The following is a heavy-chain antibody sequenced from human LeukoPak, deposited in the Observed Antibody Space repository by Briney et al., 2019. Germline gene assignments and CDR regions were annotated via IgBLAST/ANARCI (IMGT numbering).Heavy chain of an antibody. J-gene: IGHJ4*02. CDR3: AGGEGCSSTSCYFDY. CDR1: GGSLSGYY. D-gene: IGHD2-2*01. V-gene: IGHV4-34*01. Sequence: SETLSLTCAVYGGSLSGYYWSWIRQPPGKGLEWIGEINHSGSTNYNPSLKSRVTISVDTSKNQFSLKLSSVTAADTAVYYCAGGEGCSSTSCYFDYWGQGTLVTVSS. CDR2: INHSGST.